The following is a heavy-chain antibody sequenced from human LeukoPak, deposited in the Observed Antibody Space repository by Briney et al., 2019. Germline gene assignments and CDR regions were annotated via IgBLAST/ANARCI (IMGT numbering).Heavy chain of an antibody. D-gene: IGHD5-18*01. CDR2: IYYSGST. Sequence: KPSETPSLTRTGSGGSLSSYYWGWIREPPGKGLEWIGYIYYSGSTNYNPSLESRVTISVDTSKNQFSLKLSSVTAADTAVYYCARRKGYSYAFDYWGQGTLVTVSS. CDR3: ARRKGYSYAFDY. V-gene: IGHV4-59*08. J-gene: IGHJ4*02. CDR1: GGSLSSYY.